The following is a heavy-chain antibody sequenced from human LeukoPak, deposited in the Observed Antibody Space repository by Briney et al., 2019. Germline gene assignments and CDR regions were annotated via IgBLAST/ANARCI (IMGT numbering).Heavy chain of an antibody. J-gene: IGHJ4*02. CDR2: IQYDGSNQ. Sequence: PGGSLRLSCAASPFTFSSYGMHWVRQAPGKGLEWVAYIQYDGSNQQYADSVKGRFSISRDSSKNILYLQMNSLRAEDTAVYYCARDGSGSFFDYWGQGTLVTVSS. D-gene: IGHD1-26*01. CDR1: PFTFSSYG. V-gene: IGHV3-30*02. CDR3: ARDGSGSFFDY.